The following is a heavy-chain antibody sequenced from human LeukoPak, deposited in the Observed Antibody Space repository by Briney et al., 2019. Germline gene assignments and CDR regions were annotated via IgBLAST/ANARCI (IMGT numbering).Heavy chain of an antibody. CDR1: GGTFSSYA. D-gene: IGHD2-2*01. V-gene: IGHV1-69*13. Sequence: SVKVSCKASGGTFSSYAISWVRQAPGQGLEWMGGIIPIFGTANYAQKFQGRVTITADESTSTAYMELSSLRSEDTAVYYCARDHLVVVPATKTQDYYYYMDVWGKGTTVTVSS. CDR3: ARDHLVVVPATKTQDYYYYMDV. CDR2: IIPIFGTA. J-gene: IGHJ6*03.